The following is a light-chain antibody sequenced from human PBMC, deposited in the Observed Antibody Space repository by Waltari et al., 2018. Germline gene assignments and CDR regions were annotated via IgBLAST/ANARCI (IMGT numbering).Light chain of an antibody. CDR2: WAS. V-gene: IGKV4-1*01. CDR1: ESVLYSSNNKNH. Sequence: DIVTTQSPESLAVSLGERATINCKSSESVLYSSNNKNHLAWYQQKPGQPPKLLLYWASTRKSGVPDRFSGSGSETDFTLTVTSLQAEDAAVYYCQQYYSTPLTFGGGTRVEI. CDR3: QQYYSTPLT. J-gene: IGKJ4*01.